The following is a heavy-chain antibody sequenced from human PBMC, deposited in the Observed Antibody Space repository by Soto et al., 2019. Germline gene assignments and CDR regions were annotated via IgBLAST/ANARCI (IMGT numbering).Heavy chain of an antibody. J-gene: IGHJ6*02. CDR2: IYYSGST. D-gene: IGHD1-26*01. V-gene: IGHV4-39*01. CDR1: GCSISSSSYY. CDR3: ARHVRSGSYYYYYGMDV. Sequence: PSDTLSLTCTVSGCSISSSSYYWGWIRQPPGKGLEWIGSIYYSGSTYYNPSLKSRVTISVDTSKNQFSLKLSSVTAADTAVYYCARHVRSGSYYYYYGMDVWGQGTTVT.